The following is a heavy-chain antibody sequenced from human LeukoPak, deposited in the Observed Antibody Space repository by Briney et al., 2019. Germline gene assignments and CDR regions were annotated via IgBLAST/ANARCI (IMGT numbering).Heavy chain of an antibody. CDR2: VYTSGTT. J-gene: IGHJ4*02. Sequence: NPSETLSLTCTVSGGSISSYYWSWIRQPAGKGLEWIGRVYTSGTTNYNPSLQSRVTMSVDTSKNHFSLRLSSVTAADTAVYYCARQASYYDILTDYYAVPHFDYWGQGTLVTVSS. D-gene: IGHD3-9*01. CDR1: GGSISSYY. V-gene: IGHV4-4*07. CDR3: ARQASYYDILTDYYAVPHFDY.